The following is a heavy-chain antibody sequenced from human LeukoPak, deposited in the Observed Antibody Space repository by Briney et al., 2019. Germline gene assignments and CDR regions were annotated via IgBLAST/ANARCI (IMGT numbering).Heavy chain of an antibody. V-gene: IGHV3-30*18. CDR2: ISYDGSNK. CDR3: AKARGTTVTHFDY. Sequence: PGGSLRLSCAASGFTFSSYGMHWVRQAPGKGLEWVAVISYDGSNKYYADSVKGRFTISRDNSKNTLYLQMNSLRAEDTAVYYCAKARGTTVTHFDYWGQGNLVTVSS. J-gene: IGHJ4*02. D-gene: IGHD4-17*01. CDR1: GFTFSSYG.